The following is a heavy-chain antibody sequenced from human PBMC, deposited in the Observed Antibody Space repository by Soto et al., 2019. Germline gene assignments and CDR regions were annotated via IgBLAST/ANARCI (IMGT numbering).Heavy chain of an antibody. Sequence: QMHLVQSGPEVKKPGTSVKVSCLASGFTFTNSAVQWVRQARGQRLEWIGWIVVGSGNTNYAQKFQERVTIVRHMSTSTVYRDLSSLISQDTAVYYCAADNDFLSGHYDFDYWGQGALVTVSS. CDR3: AADNDFLSGHYDFDY. D-gene: IGHD3-3*01. CDR2: IVVGSGNT. J-gene: IGHJ4*02. CDR1: GFTFTNSA. V-gene: IGHV1-58*01.